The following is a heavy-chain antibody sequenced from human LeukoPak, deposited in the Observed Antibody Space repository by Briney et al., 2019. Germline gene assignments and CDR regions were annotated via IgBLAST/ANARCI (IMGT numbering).Heavy chain of an antibody. CDR1: GDSIRTDYYY. J-gene: IGHJ4*02. V-gene: IGHV4-31*03. CDR2: IHYSGST. Sequence: SQTLSLTCNVSGDSIRTDYYYWTWIRHHPGKGLQWIGYIHYSGSTYYNPSLKSRITISVDTSRNQFSLRLSSVTAADTAVYYCARDAKYNPAGGFRYWGQGTLVTVSS. CDR3: ARDAKYNPAGGFRY. D-gene: IGHD1-14*01.